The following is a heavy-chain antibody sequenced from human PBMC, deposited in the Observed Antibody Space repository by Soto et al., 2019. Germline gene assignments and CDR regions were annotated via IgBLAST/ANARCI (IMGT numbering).Heavy chain of an antibody. V-gene: IGHV4-30-4*01. CDR2: IYYSGST. CDR3: VTSDFTRSRFDY. Sequence: QVQLQESGPGLVKPSQTLSLTCTVSGGSISSGDYYWNWIRQPPGKGLEWIGYIYYSGSTYYNPTLKSRVTISVDTSKNQFSLKLSSVTAADTAVYYCVTSDFTRSRFDYWGQGTLVNVSS. CDR1: GGSISSGDYY. J-gene: IGHJ4*02. D-gene: IGHD2-15*01.